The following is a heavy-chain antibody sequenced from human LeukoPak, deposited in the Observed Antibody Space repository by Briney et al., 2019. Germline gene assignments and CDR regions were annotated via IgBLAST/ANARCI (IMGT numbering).Heavy chain of an antibody. CDR3: AKDQYGSTSVEYYFDY. Sequence: GGSLRLSCAASGFTVSSNHMSWVRQAPGKGLEWVSVISGSGGSTYYADSVKGRFTISRDNSKNTLHLQMNSLRAEDTAVYYCAKDQYGSTSVEYYFDYWGQGTLVTVSS. D-gene: IGHD2-2*01. V-gene: IGHV3-23*01. J-gene: IGHJ4*02. CDR1: GFTVSSNH. CDR2: ISGSGGST.